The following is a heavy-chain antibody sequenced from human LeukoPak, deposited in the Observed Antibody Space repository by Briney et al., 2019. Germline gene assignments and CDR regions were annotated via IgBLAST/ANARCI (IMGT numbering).Heavy chain of an antibody. CDR2: ISSSSYI. Sequence: GGSLRLSCAASGFTFSSYSMNWVRQAPGKGLEWVSSISSSSYIYYADSVKGRFTISRDNAKNSLYLQMNSLRAEDTAVYYCARDLAGYDWVDYWGQGTLVTVPS. CDR1: GFTFSSYS. V-gene: IGHV3-21*01. CDR3: ARDLAGYDWVDY. D-gene: IGHD5-12*01. J-gene: IGHJ4*02.